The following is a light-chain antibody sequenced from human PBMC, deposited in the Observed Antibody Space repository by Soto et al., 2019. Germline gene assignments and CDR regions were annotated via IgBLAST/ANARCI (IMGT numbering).Light chain of an antibody. Sequence: QSVLTQPASVSGSPGQSITISCTGTSNDVGGYNYVSWYQQHPGKAPKLMIYDVSNRPSGVSNRFSGSKSGNTASLTISGLQAEDEADYYCRSYTSSSTLYVFGTGTKVTVL. CDR1: SNDVGGYNY. CDR3: RSYTSSSTLYV. J-gene: IGLJ1*01. V-gene: IGLV2-14*01. CDR2: DVS.